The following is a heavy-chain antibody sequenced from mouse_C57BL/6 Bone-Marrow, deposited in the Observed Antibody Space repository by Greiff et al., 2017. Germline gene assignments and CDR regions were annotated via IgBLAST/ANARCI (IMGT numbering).Heavy chain of an antibody. CDR2: IYPGDGAT. CDR1: GYAFSSSW. CDR3: ARRVY. Sequence: VKLMESGPELVKPGASVKISCKASGYAFSSSWMNWVKQRPGKGLEWIGRIYPGDGATNYNGKFKGKATLSADKSSSTAYMQLSSLTSEDSAVYFCARRVYWGQGTLVTVSA. J-gene: IGHJ3*01. V-gene: IGHV1-82*01.